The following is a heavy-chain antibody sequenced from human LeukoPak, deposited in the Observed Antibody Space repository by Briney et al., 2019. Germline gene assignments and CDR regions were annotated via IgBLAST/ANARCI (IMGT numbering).Heavy chain of an antibody. Sequence: GGSLRLSCAASGFTFSSYGMHWVRQAPGNGLEWVAFIRYDGSNKHYADCEKGRFTITSDNSKNTLYRQMNSLRAEDTAVYYCAKGSRGDTAMVRSYFDYWGQGTLVTASS. CDR1: GFTFSSYG. D-gene: IGHD5-18*01. J-gene: IGHJ4*02. CDR3: AKGSRGDTAMVRSYFDY. V-gene: IGHV3-30*02. CDR2: IRYDGSNK.